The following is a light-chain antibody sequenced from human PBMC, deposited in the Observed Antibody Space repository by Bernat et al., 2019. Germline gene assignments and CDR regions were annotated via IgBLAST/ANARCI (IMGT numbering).Light chain of an antibody. V-gene: IGKV1-16*02. J-gene: IGKJ1*01. CDR1: HDISNF. CDR2: TAS. CDR3: QQYYTYPPT. Sequence: DIQMTQSPSSLSASIGDRVTITCRASHDISNFLAWFQQKPGRAPKSLFYTASILQSEFPSKFSGSGYGTDFTLTISGLQPEDFATYYCQQYYTYPPTFGQGTTVEIK.